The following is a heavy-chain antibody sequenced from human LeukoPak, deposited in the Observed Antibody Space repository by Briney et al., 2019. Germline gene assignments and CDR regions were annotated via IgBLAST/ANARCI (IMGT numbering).Heavy chain of an antibody. CDR2: ISGSGGST. D-gene: IGHD1-26*01. CDR3: AKSSLLGRSYSGFDY. J-gene: IGHJ4*02. V-gene: IGHV3-23*01. Sequence: PGGSLRLSCAASGFTFSSYAMSWVRQAPGKGLEWVSAISGSGGSTYYADSVKGRFTISRDNSKNTLYLQMNSLRAEDPAVYYCAKSSLLGRSYSGFDYWGQGTLVTVSS. CDR1: GFTFSSYA.